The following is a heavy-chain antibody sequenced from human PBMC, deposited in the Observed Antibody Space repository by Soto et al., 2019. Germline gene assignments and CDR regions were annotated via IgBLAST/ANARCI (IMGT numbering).Heavy chain of an antibody. CDR2: ISYSGNT. J-gene: IGHJ4*02. CDR3: ARDSGETMT. Sequence: PSETLSLTCTVSGDSISSGGYYWSWIRQHPGKGLEWIGYISYSGNTYYNPSLKSRVTISVDTSNNQFSLKLTSVTAADTAMYYCARDSGETMTWGQGTLVTVSS. D-gene: IGHD1-26*01. V-gene: IGHV4-31*03. CDR1: GDSISSGGYY.